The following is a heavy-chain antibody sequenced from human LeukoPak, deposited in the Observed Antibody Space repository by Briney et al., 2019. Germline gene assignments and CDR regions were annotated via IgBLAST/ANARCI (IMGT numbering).Heavy chain of an antibody. J-gene: IGHJ4*02. CDR3: ARSRPYYDFWSGYYTGHLDY. CDR1: GGSFSGYY. CDR2: INHSGST. D-gene: IGHD3-3*01. V-gene: IGHV4-34*01. Sequence: SETLSLTCAVYGGSFSGYYWSWIRQPPGKGLEWIGEINHSGSTNYNPSLKSRVTISVDTSKNQSSLKLSSVTAADTAVYYCARSRPYYDFWSGYYTGHLDYWGQGTLVTVSS.